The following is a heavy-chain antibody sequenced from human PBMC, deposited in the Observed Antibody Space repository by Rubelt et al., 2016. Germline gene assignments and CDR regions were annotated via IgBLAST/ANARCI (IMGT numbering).Heavy chain of an antibody. CDR1: GFTFSSYG. Sequence: AASGFTFSSYGMHWVRQAPAKGLEWVAVIWYDGSNKYYADSVKGRFTISRDNSKNTLYLQMNSLRAEDTAVYYCARGTDTAMVTLWYFDYWGQGTLGTVSS. J-gene: IGHJ4*02. CDR2: IWYDGSNK. V-gene: IGHV3-33*01. CDR3: ARGTDTAMVTLWYFDY. D-gene: IGHD5-18*01.